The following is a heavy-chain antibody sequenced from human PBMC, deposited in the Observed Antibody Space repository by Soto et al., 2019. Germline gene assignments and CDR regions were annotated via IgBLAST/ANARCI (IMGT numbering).Heavy chain of an antibody. Sequence: GSLRLSCSASGFTFSSYAMHWVRQAPGKGLEYVSAISSNGGSTYYADSVKGRFTISRDNSKNTLYLQMSSLRAEDTAVYYCVRGLRFLEWAPGGWYYGMDVWGQGTTVTAP. CDR1: GFTFSSYA. D-gene: IGHD3-3*01. CDR3: VRGLRFLEWAPGGWYYGMDV. CDR2: ISSNGGST. V-gene: IGHV3-64D*06. J-gene: IGHJ6*02.